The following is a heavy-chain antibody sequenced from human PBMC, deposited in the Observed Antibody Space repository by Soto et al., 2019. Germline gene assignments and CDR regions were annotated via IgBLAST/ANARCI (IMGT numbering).Heavy chain of an antibody. Sequence: GFLRLSCAASGFTFSSYWMHWVRQAPGKGLVWVSRINSDGSSTSYADSVKGRFTISRDNAKNTLHLQMNSLRAEDTAVYYCARDGYSGSYLGVFDIWGQGTMVTVSS. CDR1: GFTFSSYW. V-gene: IGHV3-74*01. J-gene: IGHJ3*02. CDR3: ARDGYSGSYLGVFDI. CDR2: INSDGSST. D-gene: IGHD1-26*01.